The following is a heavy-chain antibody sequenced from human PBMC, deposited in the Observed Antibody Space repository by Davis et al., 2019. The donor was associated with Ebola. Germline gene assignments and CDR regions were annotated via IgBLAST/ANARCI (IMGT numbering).Heavy chain of an antibody. D-gene: IGHD6-19*01. CDR3: AKYSSGWYDYYYGMGV. J-gene: IGHJ6*02. Sequence: GESLKISCKGSGYSFTSYWIGWVRQLPGKGLEWMGIIYPGDSDTRYSPSFQGQVTISADKSISTAYLQWSSLKASDTAMYYCAKYSSGWYDYYYGMGVWGQGTTVTVSS. CDR2: IYPGDSDT. CDR1: GYSFTSYW. V-gene: IGHV5-51*01.